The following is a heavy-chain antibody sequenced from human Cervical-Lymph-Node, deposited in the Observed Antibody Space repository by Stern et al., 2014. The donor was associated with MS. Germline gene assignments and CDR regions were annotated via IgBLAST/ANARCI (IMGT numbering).Heavy chain of an antibody. Sequence: VQLVESGGGLVKPGGSLRLSCVASGFTFSDYYLSWIRQAPGQGLEWLSYISTTSNTIHYAGSGKGRFTISRDNAKNSLFLHMNSLRAEDTAVYYCARDLAYDSGDYWGKGTQVTVSS. D-gene: IGHD3-22*01. CDR3: ARDLAYDSGDY. CDR2: ISTTSNTI. J-gene: IGHJ4*02. V-gene: IGHV3-11*01. CDR1: GFTFSDYY.